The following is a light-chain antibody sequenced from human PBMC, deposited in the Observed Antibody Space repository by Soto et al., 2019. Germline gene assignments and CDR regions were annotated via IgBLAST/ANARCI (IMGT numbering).Light chain of an antibody. J-gene: IGKJ5*01. V-gene: IGKV3-11*01. CDR3: QQRASWPPT. CDR1: QRVSGF. Sequence: EIVLTQSPATLSLSPGERATLSCSADQRVSGFLGWYEQKLGRAPRLLIHDTSNRATGVPARFSGSGSGTDFTLPISSLEPEDVGVYYCQQRASWPPTSGQGTRLEI. CDR2: DTS.